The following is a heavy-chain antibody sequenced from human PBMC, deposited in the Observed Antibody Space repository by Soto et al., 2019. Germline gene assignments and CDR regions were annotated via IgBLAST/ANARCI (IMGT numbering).Heavy chain of an antibody. J-gene: IGHJ4*02. V-gene: IGHV4-39*01. D-gene: IGHD6-25*01. CDR2: IYNGGGNT. CDR3: AGGSSSAWIDF. CDR1: GDSITDSLYY. Sequence: PPETVSLACTFYGDSITDSLYYWAWIRQAPGKGLEWVGSIYNGGGNTYYSPSLKSRVTISVDTSNNQFFLRLNSVTATDTAVYFCAGGSSSAWIDFWGQGTLVTVSS.